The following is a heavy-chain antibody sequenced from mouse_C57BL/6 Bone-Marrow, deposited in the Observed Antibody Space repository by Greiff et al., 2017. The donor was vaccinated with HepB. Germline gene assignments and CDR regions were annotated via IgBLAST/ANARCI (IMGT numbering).Heavy chain of an antibody. D-gene: IGHD1-1*01. V-gene: IGHV5-17*01. Sequence: EVKLMESGGGLVKPGGSLKLSCAASGFTFSDYGMHWVRQAPEKGLEWVAYISSGSSTIYYADTVKGRFTISIDNAKNTLFLQMTSLRSEDTAMYYCARGTTGVAKGYFDVWGTGTTVTVSS. CDR3: ARGTTGVAKGYFDV. CDR2: ISSGSSTI. CDR1: GFTFSDYG. J-gene: IGHJ1*03.